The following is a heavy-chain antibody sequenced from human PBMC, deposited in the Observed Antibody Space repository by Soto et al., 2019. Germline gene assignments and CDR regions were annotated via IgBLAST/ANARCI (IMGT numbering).Heavy chain of an antibody. J-gene: IGHJ4*02. D-gene: IGHD6-19*01. CDR2: IHNSGST. V-gene: IGHV4-31*03. CDR1: GASVSGDGSY. CDR3: ARDLGSEQWFFDN. Sequence: QVQLQESGPGLVKPSQTLSLTCLVSGASVSGDGSYCSWIRQHPGKGLEFIGYIHNSGSTYSNPSLENRVAMSIYTSKNQCSLRLSSVTAADSAGYFCARDLGSEQWFFDNWGQGILVTVSS.